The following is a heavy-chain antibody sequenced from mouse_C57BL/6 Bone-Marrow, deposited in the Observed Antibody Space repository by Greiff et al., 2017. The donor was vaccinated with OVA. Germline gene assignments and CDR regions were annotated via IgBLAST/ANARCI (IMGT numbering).Heavy chain of an antibody. V-gene: IGHV1-69*01. CDR3: ARSWYYGSSPFAY. D-gene: IGHD1-1*01. CDR2: IDPSDSYT. J-gene: IGHJ3*01. CDR1: GYTFTSYW. Sequence: QVQLQQPGAELVMPGASVKLSCKASGYTFTSYWMHWVKQRPGQGLEWIGEIDPSDSYTNYNQKFKGKSTLTVDKSSSTAYMQLSSLTSEDSAVYYCARSWYYGSSPFAYWGQGTLVTVSA.